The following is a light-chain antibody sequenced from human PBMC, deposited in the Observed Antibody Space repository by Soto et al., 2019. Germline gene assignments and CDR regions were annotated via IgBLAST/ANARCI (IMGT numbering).Light chain of an antibody. CDR1: QGISSY. J-gene: IGKJ5*01. CDR3: QQLLSYPIT. CDR2: AAS. Sequence: DIQMTQSPSSLSASVGDRVTITCRASQGISSYLNWYQQKPGKAPKLLIYAASSLQSGVPLRFSGSGSGTSFTLTISSLQPEDFATYYCQQLLSYPITFGQGTRLEIK. V-gene: IGKV1-9*01.